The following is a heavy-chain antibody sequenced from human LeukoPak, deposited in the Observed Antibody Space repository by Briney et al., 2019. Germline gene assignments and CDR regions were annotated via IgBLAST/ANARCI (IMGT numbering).Heavy chain of an antibody. D-gene: IGHD3-3*01. Sequence: SVKVSCEASGGTFSSYAISWVRQAPGQGLEWMGGIIPIFGTANYAQKFQGRVTITADKSTSTAYMELSSLRSEDTAVYYCARGVVGDIQEGWFDPWGQGTLVTVSS. CDR2: IIPIFGTA. CDR3: ARGVVGDIQEGWFDP. CDR1: GGTFSSYA. J-gene: IGHJ5*02. V-gene: IGHV1-69*06.